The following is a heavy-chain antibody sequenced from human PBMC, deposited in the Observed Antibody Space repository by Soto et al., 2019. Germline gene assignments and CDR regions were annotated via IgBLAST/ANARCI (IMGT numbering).Heavy chain of an antibody. CDR1: GFTFDDYA. Sequence: HPGGSLRLSCAASGFTFDDYAMHWVRQAPGKGLEWVSGISWNSGSIGYADSVKGRFTISRDNSKNTLYLQMNSLRAEDTAVYYCAKVRADYYDSSGPIDYWGQGTLVTVSS. V-gene: IGHV3-9*01. D-gene: IGHD3-22*01. CDR2: ISWNSGSI. CDR3: AKVRADYYDSSGPIDY. J-gene: IGHJ4*02.